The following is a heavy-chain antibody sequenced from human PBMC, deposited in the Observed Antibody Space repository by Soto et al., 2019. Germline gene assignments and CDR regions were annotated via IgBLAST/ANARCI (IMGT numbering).Heavy chain of an antibody. CDR1: GIAFSSYG. Sequence: LRLSWAASGIAFSSYGMNWVRKAPGKGLEWVSYISSSAKTIYYADSVKGRFTISRDNAKSSLYLQMNSLRAEDAAVYYCARDRDSDTFFPYFYGMDVWGQGTTVTVSS. J-gene: IGHJ6*02. CDR2: ISSSAKTI. V-gene: IGHV3-48*03. D-gene: IGHD3-16*01. CDR3: ARDRDSDTFFPYFYGMDV.